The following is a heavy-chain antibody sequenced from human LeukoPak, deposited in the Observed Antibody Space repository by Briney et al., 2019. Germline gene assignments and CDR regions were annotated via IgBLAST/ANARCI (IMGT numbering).Heavy chain of an antibody. CDR3: ARDIGSSLYYYYYYGMDV. CDR1: GFTFSSYW. J-gene: IGHJ6*02. D-gene: IGHD6-13*01. V-gene: IGHV3-7*01. CDR2: IKQDGSEK. Sequence: GGSLRLSCATSGFTFSSYWISWVRQAPGKGLEWVANIKQDGSEKYYVDSVKGRFTISRDNAKNSLYLQMNSLRAEDTAVYYCARDIGSSLYYYYYYGMDVWGQGTTVTVSS.